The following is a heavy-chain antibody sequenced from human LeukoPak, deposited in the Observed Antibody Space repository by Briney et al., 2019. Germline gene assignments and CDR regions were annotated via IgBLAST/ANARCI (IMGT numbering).Heavy chain of an antibody. J-gene: IGHJ4*02. V-gene: IGHV4-59*01. CDR1: GDSISTYY. D-gene: IGHD6-19*01. Sequence: PSETLSLTCTVSGDSISTYYWNWIRQPPGKGLEWIGFIYYSGRTNYNPSLKSRVTISIDTSKNEFSLRLSSVTAADTAAYYCAKSSGSNHFDDWGQGTLVTVSS. CDR3: AKSSGSNHFDD. CDR2: IYYSGRT.